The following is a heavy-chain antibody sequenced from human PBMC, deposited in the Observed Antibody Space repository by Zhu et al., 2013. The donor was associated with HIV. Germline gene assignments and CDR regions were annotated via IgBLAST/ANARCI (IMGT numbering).Heavy chain of an antibody. CDR1: GGTFSSYA. V-gene: IGHV1-69*01. J-gene: IGHJ4*02. CDR3: ARDRVGGDYCSGGSCYLFDY. CDR2: IIPIFGTA. Sequence: QVQLVQSGAEVKKPGSSVKVSCKASGGTFSSYAISWVRQAPGQGLEWMGGIIPIFGTANYAQKFQGRVTITADESTSTAYMELSSLRSEDTAVYYCARDRVGGDYCSGGSCYLFDYWGQGTLVTVSS. D-gene: IGHD2-15*01.